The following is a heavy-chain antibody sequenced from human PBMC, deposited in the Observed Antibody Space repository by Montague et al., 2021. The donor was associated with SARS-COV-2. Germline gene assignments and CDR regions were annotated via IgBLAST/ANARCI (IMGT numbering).Heavy chain of an antibody. J-gene: IGHJ3*01. V-gene: IGHV4-39*01. CDR2: VSYSGST. Sequence: SETLSLTCIVSGDSISYRSYYWGWIRQPPGKGLEWIGTVSYSGSTHYNASLKSRVTIYVDTSKNQFSLKLTSVTAADTAIHYCAKQYGDYSDNAFTIGGQGTKGSGSS. CDR3: AKQYGDYSDNAFTI. CDR1: GDSISYRSYY. D-gene: IGHD4-17*01.